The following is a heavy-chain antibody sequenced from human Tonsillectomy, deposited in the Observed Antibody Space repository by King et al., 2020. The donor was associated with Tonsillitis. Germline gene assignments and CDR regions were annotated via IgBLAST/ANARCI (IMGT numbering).Heavy chain of an antibody. CDR3: ARGVASPLDY. J-gene: IGHJ4*02. CDR2: ISSTSGFL. V-gene: IGHV3-21*01. Sequence: VQLVESGGGLVKPGGSLRLSCAASGFTFSTYSMIWVRQAPGKGLEWVSSISSTSGFLYYADSVKGRFTISRDNAKNSLYLQMSSLRAEDTAVYYCARGVASPLDYWGQGTLVTVSS. D-gene: IGHD2-2*01. CDR1: GFTFSTYS.